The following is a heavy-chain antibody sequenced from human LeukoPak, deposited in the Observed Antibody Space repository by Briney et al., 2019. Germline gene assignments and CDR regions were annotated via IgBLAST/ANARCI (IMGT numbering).Heavy chain of an antibody. CDR1: GFTFSSYG. V-gene: IGHV3-33*01. D-gene: IGHD3-3*01. CDR2: IWYDGSNK. J-gene: IGHJ6*02. CDR3: VCGYYTPRYYGMDV. Sequence: GGSLRLSCAASGFTFSSYGMHWVRQAPGKGLEWVAVIWYDGSNKYYADSVKGRSTISRDNSKNTLYLQMNSLRAEDTAVYYCVCGYYTPRYYGMDVWGQGTTVTVSS.